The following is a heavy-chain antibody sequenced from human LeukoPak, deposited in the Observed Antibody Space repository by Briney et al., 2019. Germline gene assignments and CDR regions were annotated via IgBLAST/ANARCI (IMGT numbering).Heavy chain of an antibody. D-gene: IGHD2-15*01. CDR2: IHSSGRT. CDR1: GXFISSYY. V-gene: IGHV4-59*08. J-gene: IGHJ4*02. CDR3: ARHGTGPCSGGSCLNVFDY. Sequence: SETLSLTCTVSGXFISSYYGTWIRQSPGKGLEWIGFIHSSGRTSYNPSLKSRVTISVDTSKNRFSLRLSSVTAADTAVYYCARHGTGPCSGGSCLNVFDYWGQGTLVTVSS.